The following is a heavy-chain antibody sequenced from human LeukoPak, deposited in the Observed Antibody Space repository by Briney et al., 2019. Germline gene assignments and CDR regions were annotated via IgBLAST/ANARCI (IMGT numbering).Heavy chain of an antibody. J-gene: IGHJ6*04. CDR3: AITFRIDCSSTSCYYYGMDV. CDR1: GFTFSSYA. D-gene: IGHD2-2*01. V-gene: IGHV3-30*04. CDR2: ISYDGSHE. Sequence: GGSLRLSCAASGFTFSSYAMHWVRQAPGKGLEWVAVISYDGSHEYYADSVKGRFTISRDNSKNTLYLQINSLRPEDTAVYYCAITFRIDCSSTSCYYYGMDVWGKGTTVTVSS.